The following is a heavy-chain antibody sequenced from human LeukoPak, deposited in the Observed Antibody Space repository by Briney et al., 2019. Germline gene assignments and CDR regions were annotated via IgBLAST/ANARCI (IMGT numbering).Heavy chain of an antibody. Sequence: SETLSLTCTASGGSISSSNYYWVWIRQPPGKGLEWIGSIHYSGSTYYNPSLKSRVTISVDTSKNQLSLKLSSVTAADTAVFYCARESYSGRTFDYWGQGTLVTVSS. CDR3: ARESYSGRTFDY. CDR2: IHYSGST. J-gene: IGHJ4*02. D-gene: IGHD1-26*01. CDR1: GGSISSSNYY. V-gene: IGHV4-39*02.